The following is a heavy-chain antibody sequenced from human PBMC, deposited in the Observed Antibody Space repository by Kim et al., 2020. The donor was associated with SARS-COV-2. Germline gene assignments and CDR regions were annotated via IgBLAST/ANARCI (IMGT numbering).Heavy chain of an antibody. CDR3: ARRGRYSYGYDYYYYGMDV. J-gene: IGHJ6*02. V-gene: IGHV4-59*08. D-gene: IGHD5-18*01. Sequence: RVTISVDTSKNQFSLKLSSVTAADTAVYYCARRGRYSYGYDYYYYGMDVWGQGTTVTVSS.